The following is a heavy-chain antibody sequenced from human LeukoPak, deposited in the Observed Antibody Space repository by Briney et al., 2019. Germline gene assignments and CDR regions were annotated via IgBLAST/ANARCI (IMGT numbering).Heavy chain of an antibody. D-gene: IGHD6-19*01. CDR1: GFTFSDYD. V-gene: IGHV3-30-3*01. Sequence: GGSLRLSCAASGFTFSDYDIHWARQAPGEGLGWLAYVSKDGGTKYYAGSVKGRFTTSRDNSRNTVCLQMNRLRPEDTALYYCARDLMWLVDYWGQGTLLTVSS. CDR2: VSKDGGTK. J-gene: IGHJ4*02. CDR3: ARDLMWLVDY.